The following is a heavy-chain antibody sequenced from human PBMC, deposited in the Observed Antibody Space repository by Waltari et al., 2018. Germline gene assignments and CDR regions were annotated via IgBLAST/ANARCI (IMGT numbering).Heavy chain of an antibody. CDR2: IYYSGST. CDR1: GGSISSHY. Sequence: QVQLQESGPGLVKPSETLSLTCTVSGGSISSHYWRWIRQPPGKGLEWIGYIYYSGSTNYNPSLKSRVTISVDTSKNQFSLKLSSVTAADTAVYYCAREATPGDYGMDVWGQGTTVTVSS. D-gene: IGHD5-12*01. V-gene: IGHV4-59*11. CDR3: AREATPGDYGMDV. J-gene: IGHJ6*02.